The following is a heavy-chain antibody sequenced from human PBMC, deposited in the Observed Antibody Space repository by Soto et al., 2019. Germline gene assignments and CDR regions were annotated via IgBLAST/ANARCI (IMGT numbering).Heavy chain of an antibody. CDR2: INHSGSI. V-gene: IGHV4-34*01. Sequence: PSETLSLTCAVYGGSFNNYYWNWIRQPPGKGLEWIGEINHSGSINYNPSLQSRVTISVDTSKNQFSLKLSSVTAADTAVYYCARALYGSGSLTSFGDVWGQGTTVTVSS. J-gene: IGHJ6*02. D-gene: IGHD3-10*01. CDR1: GGSFNNYY. CDR3: ARALYGSGSLTSFGDV.